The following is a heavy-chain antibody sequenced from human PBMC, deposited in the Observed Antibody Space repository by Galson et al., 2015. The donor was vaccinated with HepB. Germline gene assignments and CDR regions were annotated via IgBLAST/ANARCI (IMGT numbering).Heavy chain of an antibody. CDR2: ISGYSGNT. D-gene: IGHD3-16*01. CDR3: ARDGAVSISSADY. Sequence: SVKVSCKASGYTFTRFGISWVRQAPGQGLEWMGWISGYSGNTNYAEKLQGRATMTTDTSTSTAYMELRSLRSDDTAVYYCARDGAVSISSADYWGQGTLVTVSS. CDR1: GYTFTRFG. V-gene: IGHV1-18*01. J-gene: IGHJ4*02.